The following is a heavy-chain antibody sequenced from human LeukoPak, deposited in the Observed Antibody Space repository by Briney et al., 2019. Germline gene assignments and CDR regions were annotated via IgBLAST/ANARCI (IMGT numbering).Heavy chain of an antibody. D-gene: IGHD5-12*01. CDR2: INPSDGSP. CDR1: GYTFINYY. Sequence: ASVKISCKASGYTFINYYMHWVRQAPGQGLEWMGIINPSDGSPSYAQRFQGRVTMTRDTSTSTVYMDLSSLRSEDAAMYYCARQRNNPIMATPGLVHWGQGTLVTVSS. CDR3: ARQRNNPIMATPGLVH. J-gene: IGHJ4*02. V-gene: IGHV1-46*01.